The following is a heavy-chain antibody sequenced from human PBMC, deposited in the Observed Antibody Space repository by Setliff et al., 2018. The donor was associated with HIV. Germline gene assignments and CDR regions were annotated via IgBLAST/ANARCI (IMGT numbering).Heavy chain of an antibody. CDR2: IYYSGST. D-gene: IGHD4-4*01. Sequence: SETLSLTCTVSGGSVSSSDYYWGWIRQPPGKGLEWIGSIYYSGSTYFTPSLKSRVTLSVVTSRNHFSLKLSSVTAADATVYYCAAFFVTPMTTQDFWGQGTLVTVSS. CDR3: AAFFVTPMTTQDF. CDR1: GGSVSSSDYY. J-gene: IGHJ4*02. V-gene: IGHV4-39*02.